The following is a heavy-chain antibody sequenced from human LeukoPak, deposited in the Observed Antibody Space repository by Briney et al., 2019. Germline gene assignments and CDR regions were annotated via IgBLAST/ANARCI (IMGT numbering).Heavy chain of an antibody. D-gene: IGHD3-10*01. CDR2: ISGGVVST. V-gene: IGHV3-23*01. CDR1: GFTFSTYA. Sequence: GGSLRLSCAASGFTFSTYAMSWVRQAPGKGLEWVSTISGGVVSTYYADSVRGRFTISRDNSKNTVYLQMNSLRAEDTAVYYCAKDFLGYYGSGSYYVQRFFDYWGQGTLVTVSS. J-gene: IGHJ4*02. CDR3: AKDFLGYYGSGSYYVQRFFDY.